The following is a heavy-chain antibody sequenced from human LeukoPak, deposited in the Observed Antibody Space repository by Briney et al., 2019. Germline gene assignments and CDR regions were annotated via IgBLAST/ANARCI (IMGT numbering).Heavy chain of an antibody. CDR3: ANDEGCSGDNCYSGSQLIGH. D-gene: IGHD2-15*01. Sequence: AGGSLRLSCAASGFTFSIYAMSWVRQPPGKGLEWVSTISGSGGSTYYADSVKGRFTISRDNSKNTLFLQMNSLRIEDTAIYYCANDEGCSGDNCYSGSQLIGHWGQGTLVTVSS. CDR2: ISGSGGST. CDR1: GFTFSIYA. J-gene: IGHJ4*02. V-gene: IGHV3-23*01.